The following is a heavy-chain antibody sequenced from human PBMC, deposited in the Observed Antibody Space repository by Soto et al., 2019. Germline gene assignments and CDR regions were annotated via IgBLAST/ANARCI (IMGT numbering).Heavy chain of an antibody. CDR2: IKSKTDGGTT. D-gene: IGHD3-9*01. J-gene: IGHJ6*02. V-gene: IGHV3-15*01. CDR3: TTEGSDILTGYFPIRYYYDGMDV. Sequence: RLSCADSGFTFSNAWMRWVRQAPGKGLEWVGRIKSKTDGGTTDYAAPVKGRFTISRDDSKNTLYLQMNSLKTEDTAVYYCTTEGSDILTGYFPIRYYYDGMDVWAQGTTVTVSS. CDR1: GFTFSNAW.